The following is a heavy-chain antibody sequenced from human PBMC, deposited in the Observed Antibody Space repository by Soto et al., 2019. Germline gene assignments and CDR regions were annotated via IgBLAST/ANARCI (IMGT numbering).Heavy chain of an antibody. V-gene: IGHV1-69*02. CDR2: IIPILGIA. CDR3: ARAGVPDPHYYYGMDV. CDR1: GGTFSSYT. Sequence: QVQLVQSGAEVKKPGSSVKVSCKASGGTFSSYTISWVRQAPGQGLEWMGRIIPILGIANYAQKFQGRVTITADKYTSTAYMELSSLRSEDTAVYYCARAGVPDPHYYYGMDVWGQGTTVTVSS. J-gene: IGHJ6*02. D-gene: IGHD3-10*01.